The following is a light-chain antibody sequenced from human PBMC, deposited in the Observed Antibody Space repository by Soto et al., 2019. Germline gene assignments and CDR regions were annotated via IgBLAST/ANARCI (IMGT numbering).Light chain of an antibody. CDR3: AAWDDSLSGPRVV. Sequence: QCVLTQPPSASGTPGQRVTISWSGSSSNIGSNYVYWYQQLPGTAPKLLIYRNNQRPSGVPDRFSGSKSGTSASLAISGLRSEDEADYYCAAWDDSLSGPRVVFGGGTKLTVL. V-gene: IGLV1-47*01. J-gene: IGLJ2*01. CDR1: SSNIGSNY. CDR2: RNN.